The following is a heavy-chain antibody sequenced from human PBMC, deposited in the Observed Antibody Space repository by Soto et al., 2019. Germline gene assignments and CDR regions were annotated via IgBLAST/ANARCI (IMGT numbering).Heavy chain of an antibody. J-gene: IGHJ4*02. CDR2: IWYDGTQK. CDR1: GFTFNTYS. V-gene: IGHV3-33*01. Sequence: QVQLEESGGGVVQPGRSLRLSCEASGFTFNTYSMHWVRQPPGKGLEWLAAIWYDGTQKYYADFVKGRFIISRDNSKKTLYLEMNSPRAEDTAVYYCARAGGTTVTGLWHFDSWGQGTLVTVSS. CDR3: ARAGGTTVTGLWHFDS. D-gene: IGHD4-17*01.